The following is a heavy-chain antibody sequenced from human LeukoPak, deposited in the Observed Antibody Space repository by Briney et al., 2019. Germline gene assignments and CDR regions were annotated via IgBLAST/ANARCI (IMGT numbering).Heavy chain of an antibody. Sequence: GGSLRLSCAASGLTFSSYAMHWVRQAPGKGLEWVAVISYDGSNKYYADSVKGRFTISRDNSKNTLYLQMNSLRAEDTAVYYRAREDTAMANFDYWGQGTLVTVSS. CDR1: GLTFSSYA. D-gene: IGHD5-18*01. CDR3: AREDTAMANFDY. J-gene: IGHJ4*02. V-gene: IGHV3-30-3*01. CDR2: ISYDGSNK.